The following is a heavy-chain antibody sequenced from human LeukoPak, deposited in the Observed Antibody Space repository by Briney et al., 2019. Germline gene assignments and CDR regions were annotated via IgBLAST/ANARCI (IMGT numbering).Heavy chain of an antibody. CDR1: GFTFSSYG. Sequence: PGGTLRLSCAASGFTFSSYGMSWVRQAPGKGLEWVSSINGNGGSTYYADSVKGRFTISRDNSKNTLYLQMNSLRAEDTAVYYCAKAVAVTGIAVAANYWGQGTLVTVSS. CDR2: INGNGGST. J-gene: IGHJ4*02. CDR3: AKAVAVTGIAVAANY. D-gene: IGHD6-19*01. V-gene: IGHV3-23*01.